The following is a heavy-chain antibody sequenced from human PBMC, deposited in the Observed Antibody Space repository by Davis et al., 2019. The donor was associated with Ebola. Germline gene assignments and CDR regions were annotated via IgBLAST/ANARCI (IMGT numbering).Heavy chain of an antibody. D-gene: IGHD3-16*02. Sequence: PSETLSLTCAVYGGSFSGYYWSWIRQPPGKGLEWIGEINHSGSTNYNPSLKSRVTISVDTSKNQFSLKLSSVTAADTAVYYCARDSSMITFGGVIVKGFDYWGQGTLVTVSS. J-gene: IGHJ4*02. CDR3: ARDSSMITFGGVIVKGFDY. CDR2: INHSGST. V-gene: IGHV4-34*01. CDR1: GGSFSGYY.